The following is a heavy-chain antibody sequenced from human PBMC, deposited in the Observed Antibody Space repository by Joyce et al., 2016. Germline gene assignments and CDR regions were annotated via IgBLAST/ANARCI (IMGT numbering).Heavy chain of an antibody. Sequence: EVQLVESGGGLVKPGGSLRLSCAASGFTFSSYSMSWVRQDPRKVLKWVSSLRSSSSYIKYTDSVKGRFTISRDNAKNSLYLQMNSLRVEDTAVYYCARSSYTNGIFDYWGQGTLVTVSS. V-gene: IGHV3-21*01. J-gene: IGHJ4*02. CDR3: ARSSYTNGIFDY. CDR1: GFTFSSYS. CDR2: LRSSSSYI. D-gene: IGHD2-8*01.